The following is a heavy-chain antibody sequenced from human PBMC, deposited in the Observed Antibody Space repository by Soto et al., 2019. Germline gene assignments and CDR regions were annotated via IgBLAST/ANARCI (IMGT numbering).Heavy chain of an antibody. Sequence: EVQLVESGGGLVQPGGSLRLSCAASGFTVSSHYMSWVRRAPGKGLEWVSVIYTSGDTYYADSVKGRFTISRDNSKNPLYLQMNTVRAEDTAVYYCARLNYDILAAFDYWGQGTLVTVSS. CDR2: IYTSGDT. CDR3: ARLNYDILAAFDY. D-gene: IGHD3-9*01. V-gene: IGHV3-66*01. J-gene: IGHJ4*02. CDR1: GFTVSSHY.